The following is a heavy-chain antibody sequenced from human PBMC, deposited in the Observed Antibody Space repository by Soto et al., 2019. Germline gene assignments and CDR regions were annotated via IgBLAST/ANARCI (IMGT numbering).Heavy chain of an antibody. CDR1: GYTFTNYG. D-gene: IGHD6-13*01. CDR2: ISTYNGDT. CDR3: TRGGTAGTFDM. V-gene: IGHV1-18*01. J-gene: IGHJ3*02. Sequence: QVQLVQSGAEVKKSGASVKVSCKASGYTFTNYGIIWVRQAPGQGLEWMGWISTYNGDTNYAQKLQGRVTMTTGTSTSTAYMELRSLRSDDTALYYCTRGGTAGTFDMWGQGTMVTVSS.